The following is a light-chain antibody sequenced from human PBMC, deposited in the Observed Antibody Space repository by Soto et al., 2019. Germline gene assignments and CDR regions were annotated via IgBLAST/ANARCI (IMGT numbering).Light chain of an antibody. J-gene: IGKJ4*02. CDR1: QSVGRS. CDR2: NAS. V-gene: IGKV3-15*01. CDR3: QQYNVWWT. Sequence: EIMMTQSPATLSVPPGESDTLSCRASQSVGRSVAWYQQRPGQSPSLLIFNASTRASGISARFSGSGSGTDFSLAISGLQSEDYGVYYCQQYNVWWTFGGGTKV.